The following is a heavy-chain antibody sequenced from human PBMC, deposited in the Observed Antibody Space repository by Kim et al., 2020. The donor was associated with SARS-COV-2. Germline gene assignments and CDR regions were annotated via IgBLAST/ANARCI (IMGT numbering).Heavy chain of an antibody. J-gene: IGHJ4*02. D-gene: IGHD7-27*01. V-gene: IGHV3-7*01. CDR1: GFTFSNVW. CDR2: IKQDGSEK. Sequence: GGSLRLSCAASGFTFSNVWMTWVRQAPGKGLEWVANIKQDGSEKYYVVSVKGRFTISRDNARNSLYLQMNSLRAEDTALYYCARVRPGYFDYWGQGTPVT. CDR3: ARVRPGYFDY.